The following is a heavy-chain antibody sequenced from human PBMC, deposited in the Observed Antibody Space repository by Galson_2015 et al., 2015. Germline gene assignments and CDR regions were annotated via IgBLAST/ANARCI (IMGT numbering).Heavy chain of an antibody. CDR2: ISSSGSTI. J-gene: IGHJ6*02. V-gene: IGHV3-11*01. Sequence: SLRLSCAASGFTVSSNYMSWVRQAPGKGLEWVSYISSSGSTIYYADSVKGRFTISRDNAKNSLYLQMNSLRAEDTAVYYCARETELPHYYGMDVWGQGTTVTVSS. CDR3: ARETELPHYYGMDV. CDR1: GFTVSSNY. D-gene: IGHD1-7*01.